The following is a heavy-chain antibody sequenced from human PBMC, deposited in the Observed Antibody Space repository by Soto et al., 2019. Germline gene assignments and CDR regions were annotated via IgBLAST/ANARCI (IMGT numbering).Heavy chain of an antibody. Sequence: PSETLSLTYAVYGGSFSGHSWTWIRQSPGKGLEWIGDINHSGRVNYSPSLKSRVTISLDTSNNQFSLTLSAVTAADTAMYYCSTRSYDTNGYYRFDPWGQGTLVTVSS. CDR2: INHSGRV. V-gene: IGHV4-34*01. CDR1: GGSFSGHS. CDR3: STRSYDTNGYYRFDP. J-gene: IGHJ5*01. D-gene: IGHD3-22*01.